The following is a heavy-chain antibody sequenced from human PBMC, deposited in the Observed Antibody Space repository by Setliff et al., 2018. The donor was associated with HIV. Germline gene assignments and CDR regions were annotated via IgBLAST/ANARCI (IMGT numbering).Heavy chain of an antibody. CDR1: GGSISSGSYF. CDR3: ARAYSYNSGSFYDAHY. D-gene: IGHD3-10*01. CDR2: IDHSGST. J-gene: IGHJ4*02. Sequence: SETLSLTCTVSGGSISSGSYFWTWIRQPAGKGLEWIGEIDHSGSTYYNPSLKSRVTISVDTSKNQFSLKLSSVTAADTAVYYCARAYSYNSGSFYDAHYWGQGTLVTVSS. V-gene: IGHV4-39*01.